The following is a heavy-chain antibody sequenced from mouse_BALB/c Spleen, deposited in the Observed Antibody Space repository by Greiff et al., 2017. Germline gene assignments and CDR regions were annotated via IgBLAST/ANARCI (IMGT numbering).Heavy chain of an antibody. CDR1: GFTFSSYG. CDR3: ARDRSWFAY. Sequence: VQLQQSGGGLVQPGGSLKLSCAASGFTFSSYGMSWVRQTPDKRLELVATINSNGGSTYYPDSVKGRFTISRDNAKNTLYLQMSSLKSEDTAMYYCARDRSWFAYWGQGTLVTVSA. CDR2: INSNGGST. J-gene: IGHJ3*01. D-gene: IGHD2-14*01. V-gene: IGHV5-6-3*01.